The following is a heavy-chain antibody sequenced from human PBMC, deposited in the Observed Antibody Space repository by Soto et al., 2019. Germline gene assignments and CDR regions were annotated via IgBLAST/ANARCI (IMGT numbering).Heavy chain of an antibody. V-gene: IGHV4-30-4*01. CDR1: GGSISSGDYY. CDR3: ASTGDYYYYYGMDV. CDR2: IYYSGST. J-gene: IGHJ6*02. D-gene: IGHD1-1*01. Sequence: QVQLQESGPGLVKPSQTLSLTCTVSGGSISSGDYYWSWIRKPPGKGLEWIGYIYYSGSTYYNPSLKSRVTISLNTSKNQFSLKLMLVTSADTAVYYCASTGDYYYYYGMDVWGQGTTVTVSS.